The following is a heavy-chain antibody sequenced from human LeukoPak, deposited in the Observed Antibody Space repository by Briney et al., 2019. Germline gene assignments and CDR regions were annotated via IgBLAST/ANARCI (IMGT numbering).Heavy chain of an antibody. Sequence: ASVKVSCEASGYTFTSYGISWVRQAPGQGLEWMGWISAYNGNTNYAQKLQGRVTMTTDTSTSTAYMELRSLRSDDTAVYYCARDSPTYYYDSSGDAFDIWGQGTMVTVSS. D-gene: IGHD3-22*01. CDR3: ARDSPTYYYDSSGDAFDI. CDR1: GYTFTSYG. CDR2: ISAYNGNT. V-gene: IGHV1-18*01. J-gene: IGHJ3*02.